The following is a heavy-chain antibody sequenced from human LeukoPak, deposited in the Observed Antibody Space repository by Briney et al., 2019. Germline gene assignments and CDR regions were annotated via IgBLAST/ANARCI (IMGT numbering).Heavy chain of an antibody. V-gene: IGHV4-61*02. D-gene: IGHD3-3*01. Sequence: PSQTLSLTCTVSGGSISSGSYYWSWIRQPAGKGLEWIGRIYTSGSNNYNPSLKSRVTISVDTSQNQFSLKLTSVTAADTAVYYCARVTIFGVVFDPWGQGTLVTVSS. CDR3: ARVTIFGVVFDP. CDR2: IYTSGSN. J-gene: IGHJ5*02. CDR1: GGSISSGSYY.